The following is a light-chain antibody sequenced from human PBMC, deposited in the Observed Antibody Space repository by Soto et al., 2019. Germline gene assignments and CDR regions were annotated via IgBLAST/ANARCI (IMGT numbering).Light chain of an antibody. J-gene: IGKJ1*01. CDR3: QQHNNWPPVT. CDR1: DNSSSY. Sequence: EIVLTHSPGSLSLSPGGRATRSCRVSDNSSSYLAWYQQKPGQPPRLLICGASTRATGIPARFSGSGSGTDFTLTISSLQPEDFAVYYCQQHNNWPPVTFGQGTKVDIK. V-gene: IGKV3-11*01. CDR2: GAS.